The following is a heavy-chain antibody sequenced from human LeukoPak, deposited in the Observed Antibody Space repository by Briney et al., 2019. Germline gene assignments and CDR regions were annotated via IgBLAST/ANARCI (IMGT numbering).Heavy chain of an antibody. CDR3: ARGSSSWYNYYYYYGMDV. D-gene: IGHD6-13*01. V-gene: IGHV1-2*04. CDR1: GYTFTGYY. CDR2: INPNSGGT. Sequence: GASVKVSCKASGYTFTGYYMHWVRQAPGQGLEWMGWINPNSGGTNYAQKFQGWATMTRDTSISTAYMELSRLRSDDTAVYYCARGSSSWYNYYYYYGMDVWGQGTTVTVSS. J-gene: IGHJ6*02.